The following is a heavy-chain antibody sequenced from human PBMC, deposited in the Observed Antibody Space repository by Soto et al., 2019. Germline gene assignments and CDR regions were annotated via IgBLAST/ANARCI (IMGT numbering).Heavy chain of an antibody. J-gene: IGHJ4*02. V-gene: IGHV4-4*07. Sequence: LSLTCTVSGGSIRSYYWSWIRQPAGKGLEWIGRIYTSGSTNYNPSLKSRVTMSVDTSKNQFSLKLSSVTAADTAVYYCARGGNSYGFVDCWGQGTLVTVAS. CDR1: GGSIRSYY. D-gene: IGHD5-18*01. CDR2: IYTSGST. CDR3: ARGGNSYGFVDC.